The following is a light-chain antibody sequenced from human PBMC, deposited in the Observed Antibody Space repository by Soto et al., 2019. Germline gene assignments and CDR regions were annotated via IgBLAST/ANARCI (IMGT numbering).Light chain of an antibody. CDR3: SAWDDSLGGYV. J-gene: IGLJ1*01. V-gene: IGLV1-47*02. Sequence: QSVLTQSPSASGTPGQKISISCSGSSSNIGSNAVYWYQQVPGSAPRLLMHSNDQRPSGVPDRFSGSRAGTSASLAVSGLRSDDEADYYCSAWDDSLGGYVFGTGTKLTVL. CDR2: SND. CDR1: SSNIGSNA.